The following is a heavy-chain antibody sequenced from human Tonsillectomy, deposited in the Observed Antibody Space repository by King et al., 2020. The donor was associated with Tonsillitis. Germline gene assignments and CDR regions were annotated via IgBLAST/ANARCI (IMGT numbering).Heavy chain of an antibody. J-gene: IGHJ6*03. CDR1: GGTFSSYA. Sequence: QLVQSGAEVKKPGSSVKVSCKASGGTFSSYAISWVRQAPGQGLEWMGRIIPILGIANYAQKFQGRVTITADKFTSTAYMELSSLRSEDTAVYYCARGYCSSTSCAYYYYYYYMDVWGNGTTVTVSS. D-gene: IGHD2-2*01. V-gene: IGHV1-69*04. CDR3: ARGYCSSTSCAYYYYYYYMDV. CDR2: IIPILGIA.